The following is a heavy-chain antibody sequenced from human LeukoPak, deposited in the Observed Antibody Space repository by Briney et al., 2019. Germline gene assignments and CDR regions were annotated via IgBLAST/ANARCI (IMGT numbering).Heavy chain of an antibody. CDR3: AREGYSPY. CDR1: GFTFSSYS. Sequence: GGSLRLSCAASGFTFSSYSMNWVRQAPGKGLEWFSYTSSSSSTIYYADSVKGRFTISRDNAKNSLYLQMNSLRAEDTAVYYCAREGYSPYWGQGTLVTVSS. V-gene: IGHV3-48*01. D-gene: IGHD6-13*01. J-gene: IGHJ4*02. CDR2: TSSSSSTI.